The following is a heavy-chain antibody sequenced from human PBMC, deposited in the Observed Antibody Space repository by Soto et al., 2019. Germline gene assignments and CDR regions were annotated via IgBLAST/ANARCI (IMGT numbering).Heavy chain of an antibody. Sequence: GASVKVSCKASGYTFTSYNMHWVRQAPGQGLEWMGIITPGGGGTRYAQKFQGRVTMTRDTSTSTVYMELSSLGSEDTAVYYCAKDSGYYSSDYWGQGALVTVSS. J-gene: IGHJ4*02. V-gene: IGHV1-46*01. D-gene: IGHD1-26*01. CDR3: AKDSGYYSSDY. CDR1: GYTFTSYN. CDR2: ITPGGGGT.